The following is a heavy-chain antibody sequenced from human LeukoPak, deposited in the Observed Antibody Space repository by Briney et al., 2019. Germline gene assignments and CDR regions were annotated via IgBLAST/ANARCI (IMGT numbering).Heavy chain of an antibody. CDR3: ARMKNMITFGGVIVRGLAFDI. CDR1: GFTFSSYS. J-gene: IGHJ3*02. V-gene: IGHV3-21*01. Sequence: GSLRLSCAASGFTFSSYSMNWVRQAPGKGLEWVSSISSSSSYIYYADSVKGRFTISRDNAKNSLYLQMNSLRAEDTAVYYCARMKNMITFGGVIVRGLAFDIWGQGTMVTVSS. CDR2: ISSSSSYI. D-gene: IGHD3-16*02.